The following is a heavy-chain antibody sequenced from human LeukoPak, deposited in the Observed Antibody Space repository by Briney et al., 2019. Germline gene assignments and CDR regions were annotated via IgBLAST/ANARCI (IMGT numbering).Heavy chain of an antibody. CDR1: GYTLTELS. CDR2: FDPEDGET. Sequence: GASVKVSCXVSGYTLTELSMHWVRPARGKGLEWMGGFDPEDGETIYAQKFQGRVTMTEDTSTDTAYMELSSLRSEDTAVYYCATTPPVADYYYYMDVWGKGTTVTVSS. V-gene: IGHV1-24*01. CDR3: ATTPPVADYYYYMDV. D-gene: IGHD4-23*01. J-gene: IGHJ6*03.